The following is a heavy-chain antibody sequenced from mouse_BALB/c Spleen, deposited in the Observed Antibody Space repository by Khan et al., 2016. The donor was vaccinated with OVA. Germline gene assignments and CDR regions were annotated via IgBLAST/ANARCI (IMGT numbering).Heavy chain of an antibody. CDR1: GDSITSGY. Sequence: EVQLQESGPSLVKPSQTLSLTCSVTGDSITSGYWCWIRKFPGNKLEYMGYILYSGSTYYNQSLKSRISITRHTSQNTYYLQLNSLTTEDTATYDCARSTYRYAFAYWGQGTLVTVSA. CDR3: ARSTYRYAFAY. J-gene: IGHJ3*01. CDR2: ILYSGST. V-gene: IGHV3-8*02. D-gene: IGHD2-14*01.